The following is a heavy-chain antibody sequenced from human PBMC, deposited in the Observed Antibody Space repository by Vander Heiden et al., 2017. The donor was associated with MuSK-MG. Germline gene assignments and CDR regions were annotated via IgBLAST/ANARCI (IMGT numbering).Heavy chain of an antibody. V-gene: IGHV3-48*01. CDR1: GFTFSAHS. CDR2: ISSTSSTI. CDR3: ARSRSRDNRGLDY. Sequence: EVQVVESGGGLVQPGGSLRLSCAASGFTFSAHSMNWVRQAPGKGLEWVSYISSTSSTIHYADAVKGRFTISRDNAKNSLYLQMKRLRAEDTAVYYCARSRSRDNRGLDYWGQETLVTVSS. J-gene: IGHJ4*02. D-gene: IGHD3-10*01.